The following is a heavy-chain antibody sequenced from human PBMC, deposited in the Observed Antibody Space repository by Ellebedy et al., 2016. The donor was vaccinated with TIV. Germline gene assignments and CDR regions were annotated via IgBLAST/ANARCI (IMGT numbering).Heavy chain of an antibody. CDR2: IYTSGST. Sequence: MPSETLSLTCTVSGGSISSYYWSWIRQPAGKGLEWIGRIYTSGSTNYNPPLKSRVTMSVDTSKNQFSLKLSTVTAADTAVYYCARCAAYYYGSGSYSDYWGQGTLVTVSS. D-gene: IGHD3-10*01. CDR1: GGSISSYY. V-gene: IGHV4-4*07. CDR3: ARCAAYYYGSGSYSDY. J-gene: IGHJ4*02.